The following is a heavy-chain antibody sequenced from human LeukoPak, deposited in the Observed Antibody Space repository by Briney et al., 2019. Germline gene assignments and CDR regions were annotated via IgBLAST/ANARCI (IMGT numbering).Heavy chain of an antibody. V-gene: IGHV4-30-4*01. CDR1: GGSISSGDYY. D-gene: IGHD3-3*01. J-gene: IGHJ3*02. CDR2: MYYSGST. Sequence: SSETLSLTCTVSGGSISSGDYYWSWIRQPPGKGLEWLGYMYYSGSTYYNPSLKSRVTISVDTSKNQFSLKLSSVTAADTAVYYCARGANYDFWSGYRSNAFDIWGQGTMVTVSS. CDR3: ARGANYDFWSGYRSNAFDI.